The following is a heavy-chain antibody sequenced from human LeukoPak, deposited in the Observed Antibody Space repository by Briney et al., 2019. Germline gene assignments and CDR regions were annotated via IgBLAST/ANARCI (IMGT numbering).Heavy chain of an antibody. CDR1: GGSISSSNYY. CDR2: IYYSGST. J-gene: IGHJ4*02. D-gene: IGHD2-21*02. V-gene: IGHV4-39*01. CDR3: ARHRSGVTYFDY. Sequence: SETLSLTCTVSGGSISSSNYYWGWIRQPPGKGLEWIGTIYYSGSTYYNPSLESRLTISVDTSKNQFSLKLSSVTTADMALYYCARHRSGVTYFDYWGQGTLVTVSS.